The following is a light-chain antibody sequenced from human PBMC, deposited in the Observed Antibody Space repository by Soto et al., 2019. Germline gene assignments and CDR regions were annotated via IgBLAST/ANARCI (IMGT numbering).Light chain of an antibody. J-gene: IGKJ1*01. V-gene: IGKV3-20*01. CDR3: QQYGSSPCT. CDR2: GAS. CDR1: QSGSSSY. Sequence: EIVFTQAPGTLSFSPGEIATLSCRASQSGSSSYLAWYQQKPGQAPRPLIYGASSRAIGIPDRFSGSGSGTDFTLTISRLEPEDFSVYYCQQYGSSPCTFGQGTKVEIK.